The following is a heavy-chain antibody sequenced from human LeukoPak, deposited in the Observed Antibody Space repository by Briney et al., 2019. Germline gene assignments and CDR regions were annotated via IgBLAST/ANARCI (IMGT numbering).Heavy chain of an antibody. V-gene: IGHV1-2*06. CDR3: ARAPRDGYMADY. J-gene: IGHJ4*02. Sequence: ASVKVSCKASGYTFTGYYMHWVRQAPGKGLEWMGRINPNSGGTNYAQKFQGRVTMTRDTSISTAYMELSRLRSDDTAVYYCARAPRDGYMADYWGQGTLVTVSS. CDR1: GYTFTGYY. D-gene: IGHD5-24*01. CDR2: INPNSGGT.